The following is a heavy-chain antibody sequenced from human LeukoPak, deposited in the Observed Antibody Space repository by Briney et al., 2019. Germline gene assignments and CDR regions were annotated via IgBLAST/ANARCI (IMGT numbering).Heavy chain of an antibody. CDR3: AKGGVRWGDY. CDR2: ISGSGGST. D-gene: IGHD7-27*01. CDR1: GFVFGTYW. Sequence: GGSLRLSCAASGFVFGTYWMNWVRQAPGKGLEWVSAISGSGGSTYYADSVKGRFTISRDNSKNTLYLQMNSLRAEDTAVYYCAKGGVRWGDYWGQGTLVTVSS. J-gene: IGHJ4*02. V-gene: IGHV3-23*01.